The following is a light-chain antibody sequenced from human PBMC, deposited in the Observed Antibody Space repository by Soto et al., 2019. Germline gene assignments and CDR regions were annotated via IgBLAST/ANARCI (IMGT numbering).Light chain of an antibody. CDR2: DAS. Sequence: VVTQSPATLSLIQGERATLSCIASQSVSSYLAWFQQKPGQAPRRLIYDASNRATGIPARFSGSGSGTDFTLTISSLEAEDFGVYYCLQRTSWPLTFGGGTKVDI. J-gene: IGKJ4*01. CDR1: QSVSSY. V-gene: IGKV3-11*01. CDR3: LQRTSWPLT.